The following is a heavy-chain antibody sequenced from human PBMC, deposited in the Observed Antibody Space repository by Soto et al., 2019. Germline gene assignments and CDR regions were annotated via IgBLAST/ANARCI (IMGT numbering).Heavy chain of an antibody. V-gene: IGHV3-30*18. CDR3: AKDSSSGGMDV. D-gene: IGHD6-6*01. J-gene: IGHJ6*02. Sequence: GGSLRLSCAASGSPFITFAMPWVRQAPGKGLEWVAVISYDGSNKYYADSVKGRFTISRDNSKNTLYLQMNSLRAEDTAVYYCAKDSSSGGMDVWGQGTTVTVSS. CDR2: ISYDGSNK. CDR1: GSPFITFA.